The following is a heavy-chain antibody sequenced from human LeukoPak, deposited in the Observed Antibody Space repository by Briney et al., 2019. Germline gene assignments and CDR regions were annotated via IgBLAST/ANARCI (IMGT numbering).Heavy chain of an antibody. V-gene: IGHV3-21*01. D-gene: IGHD4-17*01. CDR2: ISSSSPYI. J-gene: IGHJ3*02. CDR3: ARDHGRYGADAFDI. Sequence: GGSLRLSCAASGFTFSDYSMNWVRQAPGKGLEWVASISSSSPYIYYTDSVKGRFTISRDNAKNSLYLQMNSLRAEDTAVYYCARDHGRYGADAFDIWGQGTMVTVSS. CDR1: GFTFSDYS.